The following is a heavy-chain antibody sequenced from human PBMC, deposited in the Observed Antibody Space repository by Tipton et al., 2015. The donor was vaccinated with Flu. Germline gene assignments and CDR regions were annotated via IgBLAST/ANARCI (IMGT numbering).Heavy chain of an antibody. CDR1: GGSFSGYY. J-gene: IGHJ2*01. Sequence: TLSLTCAVYGGSFSGYYWSWIRQPPGKGLEWIGEINHSGSTNYNPPLKSRVTISVDTSKNQLSLKLSSATAADTAVYYCARGPLLDLWGRGTLVTVSS. CDR3: ARGPLLDL. CDR2: INHSGST. D-gene: IGHD5/OR15-5a*01. V-gene: IGHV4-34*01.